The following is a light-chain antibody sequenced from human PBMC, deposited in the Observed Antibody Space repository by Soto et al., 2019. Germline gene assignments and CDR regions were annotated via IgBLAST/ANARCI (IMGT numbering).Light chain of an antibody. CDR2: GAS. V-gene: IGKV3-20*01. CDR3: QQYGTSTYT. J-gene: IGKJ2*01. CDR1: QSVSSSS. Sequence: EIGLTQSPGTLSLSPGERATLSCRASQSVSSSSLAWYQQRPGQAPRLLIYGASRRAPGTPDRFSGSGSGTDFTLTIARLEPEDFAVYYCQQYGTSTYTFGQGTKLEIK.